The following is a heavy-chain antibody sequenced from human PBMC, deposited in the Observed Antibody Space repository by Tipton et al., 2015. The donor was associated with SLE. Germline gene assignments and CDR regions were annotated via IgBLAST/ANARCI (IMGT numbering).Heavy chain of an antibody. CDR3: ARDPAYTDYVPGWYFDL. J-gene: IGHJ2*01. Sequence: QSGAEVKKPGASVKVSCKASGYTFTSYDINWVRQATGQGLEWMGWMNPNSGNTGYAQKFQGRVTMTRNTSISTAYMELSSLRSEDTAVYYCARDPAYTDYVPGWYFDLWGRGTLVTVSS. V-gene: IGHV1-8*01. D-gene: IGHD4-17*01. CDR1: GYTFTSYD. CDR2: MNPNSGNT.